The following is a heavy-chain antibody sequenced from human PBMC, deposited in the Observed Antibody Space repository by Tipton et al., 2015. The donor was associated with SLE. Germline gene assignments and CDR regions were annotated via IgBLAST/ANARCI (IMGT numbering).Heavy chain of an antibody. J-gene: IGHJ5*02. Sequence: SLRLSCAASGLTFSSYAMSWVRQAPGKGLEWVSAISGSGGTIYYADSVKGRFTISRDNAKNSLYLQMNSLRAEDTAVYYCARARRGDYNSWGQGTLVTVSS. CDR3: ARARRGDYNS. V-gene: IGHV3-23*01. CDR2: ISGSGGTI. CDR1: GLTFSSYA. D-gene: IGHD5-24*01.